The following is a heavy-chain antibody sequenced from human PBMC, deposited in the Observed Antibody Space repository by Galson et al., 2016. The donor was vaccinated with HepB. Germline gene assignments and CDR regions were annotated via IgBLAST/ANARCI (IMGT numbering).Heavy chain of an antibody. J-gene: IGHJ4*02. CDR3: AREPSGWMGFDY. CDR2: VYYRGNT. CDR1: GDSISRGGYY. D-gene: IGHD2-2*03. Sequence: TLSLTCSVSGDSISRGGYYWSWIRQHPGKGLEWIGFVYYRGNTYPNPSLGGRVALSLDTSTNQFSLNLTSVTAADTAVYYCAREPSGWMGFDYWGRGVLVTVSS. V-gene: IGHV4-31*03.